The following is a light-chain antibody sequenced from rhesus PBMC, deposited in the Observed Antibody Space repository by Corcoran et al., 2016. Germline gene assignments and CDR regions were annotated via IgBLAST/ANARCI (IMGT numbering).Light chain of an antibody. V-gene: IGKV3-35*01. J-gene: IGKJ4*01. CDR2: GAS. CDR3: QQDYIWPLT. CDR1: QSVTTK. Sequence: EIVMTQSPGTLSLSPGERATLSCRASQSVTTKLAWYHQKPGQPPNLRIYGASNRATGTPDRFSGSGSGTDFILTISSLEPGDVGVYYCQQDYIWPLTFGGGTKVELK.